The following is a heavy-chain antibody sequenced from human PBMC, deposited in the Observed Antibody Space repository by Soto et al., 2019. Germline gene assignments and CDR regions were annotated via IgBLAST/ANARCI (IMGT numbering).Heavy chain of an antibody. Sequence: SETLSLTCAVYGGSFSGYYWSWIRQPPGKGLEWIGEINHSGSTNYNPSLKSRVTISVDTSKNQFSLKLSSVTAADTAVYYGARGGSWGDYDSWFDPWGQGTLVTVSS. J-gene: IGHJ5*02. V-gene: IGHV4-34*01. CDR2: INHSGST. CDR3: ARGGSWGDYDSWFDP. D-gene: IGHD4-17*01. CDR1: GGSFSGYY.